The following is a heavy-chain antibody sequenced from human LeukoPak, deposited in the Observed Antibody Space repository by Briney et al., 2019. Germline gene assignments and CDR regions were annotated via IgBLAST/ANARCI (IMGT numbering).Heavy chain of an antibody. V-gene: IGHV6-1*01. CDR2: TNYRSKWYN. CDR3: ARTSGAFTVTDAFDI. J-gene: IGHJ3*02. Sequence: SQTLSLTCAISGDSVSTKTAAWNWIRQAPWRGFEWLVRTNYRSKWYNDYAVSVKSLITINPDTSKNQFSLHLISVTTEDTDIYDCARTSGAFTVTDAFDIWGQGTMVTVSS. D-gene: IGHD4-17*01. CDR1: GDSVSTKTAA.